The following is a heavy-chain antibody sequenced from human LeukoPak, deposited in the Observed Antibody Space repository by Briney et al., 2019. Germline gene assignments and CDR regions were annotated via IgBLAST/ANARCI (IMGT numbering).Heavy chain of an antibody. D-gene: IGHD3-22*01. CDR1: GGTFSSYA. Sequence: GSSVKVSCKASGGTFSSYAISWVRQAPGQGVEWMGRIIPILGIANYAQKFQGRVTITADKSTSTAYMELSSLRSEDTAVYYCARDRDYYYDSRGYYVWGQGTTVTVSS. V-gene: IGHV1-69*04. CDR3: ARDRDYYYDSRGYYV. J-gene: IGHJ6*02. CDR2: IIPILGIA.